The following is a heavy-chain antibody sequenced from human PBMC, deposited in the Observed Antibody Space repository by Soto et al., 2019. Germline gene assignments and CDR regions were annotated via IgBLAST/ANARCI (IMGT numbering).Heavy chain of an antibody. D-gene: IGHD6-19*01. CDR2: ISGSGGST. CDR3: AKDALAVAGTRDAFDI. Sequence: EVQLLESGGGLVQPGGSLRLSCAASGFTFSSYAMSWVRQAPGKGLEWVSAISGSGGSTYYADSVKGRFTISRDNSKNTLYLEMTSLRAEDTAVYYCAKDALAVAGTRDAFDIWGQGTMVTVSS. J-gene: IGHJ3*02. V-gene: IGHV3-23*01. CDR1: GFTFSSYA.